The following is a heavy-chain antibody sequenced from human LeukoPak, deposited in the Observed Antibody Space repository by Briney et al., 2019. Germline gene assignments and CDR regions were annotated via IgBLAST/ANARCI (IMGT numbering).Heavy chain of an antibody. CDR3: ASRSITANWFDP. J-gene: IGHJ5*02. Sequence: GASVKVSRKASGYTFTSYDINWVRQATGQGLEWMGWMKPNSGNTGYAQKFQGRVTMTRNTSISTAYMELSSLRSEDTAVYYCASRSITANWFDPWGQGTLVTVSS. D-gene: IGHD2-21*02. CDR2: MKPNSGNT. V-gene: IGHV1-8*01. CDR1: GYTFTSYD.